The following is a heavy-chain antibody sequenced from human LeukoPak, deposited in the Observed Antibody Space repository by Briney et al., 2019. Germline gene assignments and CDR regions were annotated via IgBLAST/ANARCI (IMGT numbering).Heavy chain of an antibody. Sequence: SETLSLTCAVYGGSFSGNYWTRIRQPPGKGLEWIGEISHSGSTNYNPSLKSRVTISVDTSKNQFSLNLTSVTAADTAVYYCASGYGDHDNWFDPWGQGNLVTVSS. CDR2: ISHSGST. CDR1: GGSFSGNY. V-gene: IGHV4-34*01. D-gene: IGHD4-17*01. CDR3: ASGYGDHDNWFDP. J-gene: IGHJ5*02.